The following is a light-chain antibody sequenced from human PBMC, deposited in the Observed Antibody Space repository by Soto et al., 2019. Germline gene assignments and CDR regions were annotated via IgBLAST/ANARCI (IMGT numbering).Light chain of an antibody. Sequence: QSALTQPASVSGSPGQSITISCTGTSSDVGGYNNVSWYQQHPGKAPKFMIYDVSSRPSGVSNRFSGSKSGNTASLTISGLQAEDEADYYCCSYTTSNTRQIVFGTGTKLTVL. CDR1: SSDVGGYNN. CDR3: CSYTTSNTRQIV. CDR2: DVS. J-gene: IGLJ1*01. V-gene: IGLV2-14*03.